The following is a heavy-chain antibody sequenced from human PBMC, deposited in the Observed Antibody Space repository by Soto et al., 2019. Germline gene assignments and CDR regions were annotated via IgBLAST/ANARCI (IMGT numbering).Heavy chain of an antibody. Sequence: QVQLVQSGAEEKKPGPSVKVSCKASGYTFSTYAMHWVRQAPGQRLEWMGWINAGNGNTKYSQKFQGRVPITRDTSASTAYMELGSLRSEDTAVYYCARGGEPIDYWGQGTLVTVSS. V-gene: IGHV1-3*05. CDR2: INAGNGNT. D-gene: IGHD2-21*01. J-gene: IGHJ4*02. CDR1: GYTFSTYA. CDR3: ARGGEPIDY.